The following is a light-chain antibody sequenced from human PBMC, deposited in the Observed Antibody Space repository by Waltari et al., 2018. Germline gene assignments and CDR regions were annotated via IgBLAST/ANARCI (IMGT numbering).Light chain of an antibody. J-gene: IGKJ1*01. CDR1: EDIRND. V-gene: IGKV1-6*01. CDR3: LHDYGYPRT. CDR2: GTS. Sequence: TQLTQSPSSLSASVGDRVILTCRASEDIRNDLAWYQQQPGKAPKVLIYGTSILHSGVPSRFSGSGSGTDFTLTMTNLQPEDFATYFCLHDYGYPRTFGKGTKVEVK.